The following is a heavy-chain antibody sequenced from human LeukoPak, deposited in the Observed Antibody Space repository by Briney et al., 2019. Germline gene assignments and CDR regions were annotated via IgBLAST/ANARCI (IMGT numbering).Heavy chain of an antibody. D-gene: IGHD6-19*01. V-gene: IGHV4-59*01. CDR2: IYYGGST. Sequence: SETLSLTCTVSGVSISTCYWSWIRQPPGKGLEWIGYIYYGGSTNYNPSLKSRVTISVDTSKNQFSLKLSSVTAADTAMYYCARDGRIAVAGFYYYYGMDVWGQGTTVTVSS. CDR1: GVSISTCY. CDR3: ARDGRIAVAGFYYYYGMDV. J-gene: IGHJ6*02.